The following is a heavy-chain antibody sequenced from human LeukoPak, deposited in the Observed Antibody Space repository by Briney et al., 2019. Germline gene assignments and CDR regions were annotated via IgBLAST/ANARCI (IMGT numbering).Heavy chain of an antibody. Sequence: GGSLRLSCAASGFTFDDYAMHWVRQAPGKGLEWVSGISWNSGSIGYADSVKGRFTISRDSAKNSLYLQMNSLRAEDTALYYCAKDRTQWLVRYYFDYWGQGTLVTVSS. D-gene: IGHD6-19*01. CDR3: AKDRTQWLVRYYFDY. V-gene: IGHV3-9*01. CDR1: GFTFDDYA. CDR2: ISWNSGSI. J-gene: IGHJ4*02.